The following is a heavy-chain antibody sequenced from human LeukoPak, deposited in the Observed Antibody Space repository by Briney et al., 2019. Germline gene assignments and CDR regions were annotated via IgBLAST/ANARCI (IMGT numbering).Heavy chain of an antibody. CDR3: ARDRPVGYCSSTSCYPYYYYYTDV. Sequence: SETLSLTCAVYGGPFSGYYWSWIRQPPGKGLEWIGEINHSGSTNYNPSLKSRVTISVDTSKNQFSLKLSSVTAADTAVYYCARDRPVGYCSSTSCYPYYYYYTDVWGKGTTVTVSS. D-gene: IGHD2-2*01. CDR1: GGPFSGYY. J-gene: IGHJ6*03. CDR2: INHSGST. V-gene: IGHV4-34*01.